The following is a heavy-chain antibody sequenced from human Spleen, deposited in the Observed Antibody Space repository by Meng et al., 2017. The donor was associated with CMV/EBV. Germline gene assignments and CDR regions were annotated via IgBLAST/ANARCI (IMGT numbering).Heavy chain of an antibody. CDR1: GFTFRTYS. V-gene: IGHV3-21*04. Sequence: GESLKISCAASGFTFRTYSMNWVRQAPGEGLEWVSCIRGFSNTYYADSVKGRFTISRDNAKNSLYLQMNNLRAEDTALYYCARVRYCSSTSCSSYYYYYYGMDVWGQGTTVTVSS. CDR3: ARVRYCSSTSCSSYYYYYYGMDV. CDR2: IRGFSNT. D-gene: IGHD2-2*01. J-gene: IGHJ6*02.